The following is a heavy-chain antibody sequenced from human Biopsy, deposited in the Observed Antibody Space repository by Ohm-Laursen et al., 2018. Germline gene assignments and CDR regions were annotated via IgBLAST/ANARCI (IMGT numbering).Heavy chain of an antibody. Sequence: SLRLSCAASGVTVSNKYMSWVRQAPGKGLEWVSVIYTGGTTHYADSVRGRFTISIDNSKNTLYLQMNSLRVEDTAVYYCARHHCTNGVCRGVYFDYWGQGTLVTVSS. CDR2: IYTGGTT. CDR1: GVTVSNKY. D-gene: IGHD2-8*01. V-gene: IGHV3-53*01. CDR3: ARHHCTNGVCRGVYFDY. J-gene: IGHJ4*02.